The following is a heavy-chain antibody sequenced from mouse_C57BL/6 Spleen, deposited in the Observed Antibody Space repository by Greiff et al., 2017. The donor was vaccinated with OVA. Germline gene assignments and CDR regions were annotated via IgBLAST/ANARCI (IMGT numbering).Heavy chain of an antibody. CDR1: GYTFTSYW. Sequence: QVQLQQPGAELVKPGASVKLSCKASGYTFTSYWMHWVKQRPGRGLEWIGRIDPNSGGTKYNEKFKSKATLTVDTPSSTAYMQLSSLTSEDSAVYYCARVYYGSSWDYAMDYWGQGTSVTVSS. J-gene: IGHJ4*01. V-gene: IGHV1-72*01. CDR2: IDPNSGGT. CDR3: ARVYYGSSWDYAMDY. D-gene: IGHD1-1*01.